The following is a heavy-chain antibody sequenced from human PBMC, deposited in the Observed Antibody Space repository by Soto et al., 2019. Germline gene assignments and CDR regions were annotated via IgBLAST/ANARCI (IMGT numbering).Heavy chain of an antibody. CDR2: ISSSSSYI. Sequence: GGSLRLSCAASGFTFSSYSMNWVRQAPGKGLEWVSSISSSSSYIYYADSVKGRFTISRDNAKNSLYLQMNSLGAEDTAVYYCARGLYYYDSSGYYSPWGQGTLVTVS. V-gene: IGHV3-21*01. CDR1: GFTFSSYS. D-gene: IGHD3-22*01. J-gene: IGHJ5*02. CDR3: ARGLYYYDSSGYYSP.